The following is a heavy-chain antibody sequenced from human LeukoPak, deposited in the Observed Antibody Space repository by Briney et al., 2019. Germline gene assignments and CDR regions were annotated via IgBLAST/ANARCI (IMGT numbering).Heavy chain of an antibody. CDR1: GYTFTSYY. CDR2: INPSGGST. CDR3: ARGPQGGDFWSGYRHRNNWFDP. V-gene: IGHV1-46*01. J-gene: IGHJ5*02. D-gene: IGHD3-3*01. Sequence: ASVKVSCKASGYTFTSYYMHWVRQAPGQGLEWMGIINPSGGSTSYAQKFQGRVTMTRDTSTSTVYMELSSLRSEDTAVYYCARGPQGGDFWSGYRHRNNWFDPWGQGTLVTVSS.